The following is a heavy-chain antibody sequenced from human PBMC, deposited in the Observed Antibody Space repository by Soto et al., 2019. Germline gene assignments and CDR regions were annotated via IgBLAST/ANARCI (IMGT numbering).Heavy chain of an antibody. V-gene: IGHV3-64*01. J-gene: IGHJ6*03. CDR2: ISSNGVGT. Sequence: EVQLAESGGGLAQPGGSLRLSCPASGFTLSGYAMDWVRQAPGKGLEYVSGISSNGVGTYYANSVQGRFTISRDNSKNTVYRHTCSLRPEDMAVYYCARRARPDIYYMDVWGKGTTVTVS. D-gene: IGHD6-6*01. CDR1: GFTLSGYA. CDR3: ARRARPDIYYMDV.